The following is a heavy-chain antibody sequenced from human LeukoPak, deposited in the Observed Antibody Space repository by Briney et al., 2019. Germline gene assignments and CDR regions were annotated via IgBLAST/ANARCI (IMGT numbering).Heavy chain of an antibody. D-gene: IGHD2-21*01. J-gene: IGHJ4*02. V-gene: IGHV3-30-3*01. CDR1: GFTFSSYA. CDR3: ARDVGGADCGGDCYLDY. Sequence: PGRSLRLSCAASGFTFSSYAMHWVRQAPGKGLEWVAVISYDGSNKYYADSVKGRFTISRDNSKNTLYLQMNSLRAEDTAVYYCARDVGGADCGGDCYLDYWGQGTLVTVSS. CDR2: ISYDGSNK.